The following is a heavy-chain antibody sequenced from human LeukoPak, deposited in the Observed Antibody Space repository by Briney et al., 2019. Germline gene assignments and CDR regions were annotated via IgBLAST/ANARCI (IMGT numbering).Heavy chain of an antibody. Sequence: SETLSLTCTVSGGSISSYYWSWIRQPPGKELEWIGYIHYSGSTSYKPPLKSRVTISVDTSKNQFSLRLSSVTAADTAVYYCARANYGGNPDYWGQGTLVTVSS. D-gene: IGHD4-23*01. CDR3: ARANYGGNPDY. V-gene: IGHV4-59*01. CDR2: IHYSGST. J-gene: IGHJ4*02. CDR1: GGSISSYY.